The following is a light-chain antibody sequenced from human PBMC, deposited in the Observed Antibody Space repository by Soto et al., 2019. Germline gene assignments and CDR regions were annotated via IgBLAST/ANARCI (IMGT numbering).Light chain of an antibody. CDR1: QSVSSNY. Sequence: DIVLTQSPGTLSLSPGERDTLSCRASQSVSSNYLAWYQQKPGQAPRLLIYGASSGVTGIPDRFSGSGSGTDFTLTISRLEPEDFAVYYCQQYVTSPWTFGQGTKVEIK. CDR3: QQYVTSPWT. J-gene: IGKJ1*01. V-gene: IGKV3-20*01. CDR2: GAS.